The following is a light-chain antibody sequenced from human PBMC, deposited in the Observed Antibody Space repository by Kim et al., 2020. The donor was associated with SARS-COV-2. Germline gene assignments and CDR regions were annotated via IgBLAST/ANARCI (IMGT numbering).Light chain of an antibody. CDR3: QQSYSTPQA. CDR1: QSISSY. V-gene: IGKV1-39*01. Sequence: SASVGDRVTITCRASQSISSYLNWYQQKPGKAPRLLIYAASSLQSGVPSRFSGSGSGTDFTLTISSLQPEDFATYYCQQSYSTPQAFGQGTKLEI. J-gene: IGKJ2*01. CDR2: AAS.